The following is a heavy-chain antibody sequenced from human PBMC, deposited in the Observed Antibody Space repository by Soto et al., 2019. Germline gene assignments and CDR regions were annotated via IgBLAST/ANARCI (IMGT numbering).Heavy chain of an antibody. CDR2: ISYSGST. CDR3: ARGSYYYDSSDDPHWFDP. J-gene: IGHJ5*02. CDR1: GGSISSGAYY. D-gene: IGHD3-22*01. Sequence: QVQLQESGPGLVKPSQTLSLTCTVSGGSISSGAYYWTWIRQHPGKGLEWIGYISYSGSTYYNPSLKSRVTISVDTSKNQFSLKLSSVTAADTAVYYCARGSYYYDSSDDPHWFDPWGQGTLVTVSS. V-gene: IGHV4-31*03.